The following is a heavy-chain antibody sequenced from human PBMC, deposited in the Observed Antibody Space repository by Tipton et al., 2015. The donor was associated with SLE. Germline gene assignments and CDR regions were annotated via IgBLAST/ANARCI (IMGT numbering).Heavy chain of an antibody. Sequence: GSLRLSCAASGFTFSGYAMSWVRQAPGKGLEWVSAISGSGSTKYYADSVKGRFTISRDNSKNTLYLQMNSLRAEDTAVYYCARARSIAAAGYFDYWGQGTLVTVSS. CDR1: GFTFSGYA. CDR3: ARARSIAAAGYFDY. CDR2: ISGSGSTK. J-gene: IGHJ4*02. V-gene: IGHV3-23*01. D-gene: IGHD6-13*01.